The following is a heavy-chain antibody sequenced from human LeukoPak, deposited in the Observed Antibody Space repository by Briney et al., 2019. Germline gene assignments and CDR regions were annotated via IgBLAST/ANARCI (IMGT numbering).Heavy chain of an antibody. CDR1: GGSISSYY. D-gene: IGHD5-12*01. CDR2: IYYSGST. V-gene: IGHV4-59*12. J-gene: IGHJ4*02. Sequence: SETLSLTCTVSGGSISSYYWSWIRQPPGKGLEWIGYIYYSGSTNYNPSLKSRVTISVDTSKDQFSLKLSSVTAADTAVYYCARADIVATIYDYWGQGTLVTVSS. CDR3: ARADIVATIYDY.